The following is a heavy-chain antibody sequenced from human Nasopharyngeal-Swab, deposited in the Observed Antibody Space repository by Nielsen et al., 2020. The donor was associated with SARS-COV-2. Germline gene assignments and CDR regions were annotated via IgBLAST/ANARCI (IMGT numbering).Heavy chain of an antibody. Sequence: GESLKIFCAASGFTFSSYGMHWVRQAPGKGLEWVAVIWYDGSNKYYADSVKGRFTISRDNSKNTLYLQMNSLRAEDTAVYYCARDFGAYYDSTVKAYWGQGTLVTVSS. CDR3: ARDFGAYYDSTVKAY. V-gene: IGHV3-33*01. CDR1: GFTFSSYG. D-gene: IGHD3-22*01. J-gene: IGHJ4*02. CDR2: IWYDGSNK.